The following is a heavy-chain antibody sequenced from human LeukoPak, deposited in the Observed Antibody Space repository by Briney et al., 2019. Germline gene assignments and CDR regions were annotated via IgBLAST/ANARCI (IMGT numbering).Heavy chain of an antibody. D-gene: IGHD3-10*01. Sequence: PRGSLRLSCAASGFTVSNSFMSWVRQAPGKGLEWVSVIYSGGSAYYADSVKGRFTISRDNSKNTLYLQMNSLRAEDTAVYYCTRVYGSGSYYSHCWGQGTLVTVSS. CDR3: TRVYGSGSYYSHC. J-gene: IGHJ4*02. CDR2: IYSGGSA. CDR1: GFTVSNSF. V-gene: IGHV3-53*01.